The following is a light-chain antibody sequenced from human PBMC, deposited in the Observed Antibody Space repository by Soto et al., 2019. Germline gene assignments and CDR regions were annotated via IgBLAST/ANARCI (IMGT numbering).Light chain of an antibody. V-gene: IGLV2-23*02. J-gene: IGLJ2*01. CDR1: SSDIGSYIL. Sequence: QSAPTQPASVSGSPGQSITISCAGTSSDIGSYILISWYQQHPGKAPKLLIYEITKRPSGVSSRFSGSKSGSTASLTISGLQAEDEADYYCCSYAGSGTGVFGGGTKLTVL. CDR3: CSYAGSGTGV. CDR2: EIT.